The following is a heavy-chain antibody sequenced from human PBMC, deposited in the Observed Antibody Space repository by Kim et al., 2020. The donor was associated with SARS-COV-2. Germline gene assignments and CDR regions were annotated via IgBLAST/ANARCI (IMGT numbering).Heavy chain of an antibody. J-gene: IGHJ4*02. CDR3: ARDWAHSGYSFHSFDF. D-gene: IGHD6-25*01. Sequence: SVEGRVPISRDNSKNTLYLQMNSLGAENTAVYYCARDWAHSGYSFHSFDFWGQGTMVTVSS. V-gene: IGHV3-30*07.